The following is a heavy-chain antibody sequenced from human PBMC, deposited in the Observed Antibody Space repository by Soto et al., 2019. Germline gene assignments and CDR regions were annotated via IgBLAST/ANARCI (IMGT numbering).Heavy chain of an antibody. V-gene: IGHV3-21*01. CDR3: ARGDLSGPLAVAEEADC. Sequence: EVQLVESGGGLVKPGGSLRLSCAASGFTFSSYSMNWVRQAPGKGLEWVSSISSSSSYIYYADSVKGRFTISRDNAKNSLYLQMNSLRAEDTAVYYCARGDLSGPLAVAEEADCWGQGTLVTVSS. D-gene: IGHD6-19*01. CDR1: GFTFSSYS. CDR2: ISSSSSYI. J-gene: IGHJ4*02.